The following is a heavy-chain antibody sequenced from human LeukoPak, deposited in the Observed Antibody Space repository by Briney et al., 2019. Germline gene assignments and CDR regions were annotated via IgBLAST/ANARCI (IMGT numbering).Heavy chain of an antibody. D-gene: IGHD2-15*01. V-gene: IGHV3-73*01. Sequence: GGSLRLSCAASGFTFSSYAMHWVRQAPGKGLEWVGRIRSKANSYATAYAASVKGRFTISRDDSKNTAYLQMNSLKTEDTAVYYCTRVVVVAATDFDYWGQGTLVTVSS. CDR3: TRVVVVAATDFDY. J-gene: IGHJ4*02. CDR2: IRSKANSYAT. CDR1: GFTFSSYA.